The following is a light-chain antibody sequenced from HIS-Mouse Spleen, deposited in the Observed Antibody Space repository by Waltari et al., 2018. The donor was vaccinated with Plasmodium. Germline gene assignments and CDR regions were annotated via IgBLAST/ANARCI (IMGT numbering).Light chain of an antibody. CDR2: QDS. Sequence: SYELTQPPSVSVSPGQTASITCSGDKLGDKYACWYPQKPGQSPVLVIYQDSKRPSGIPERLSGSNSGNTATLTISGTQARDEADYYCQAWDSSTAVFGGGTKLTVL. J-gene: IGLJ3*02. CDR3: QAWDSSTAV. CDR1: KLGDKY. V-gene: IGLV3-1*01.